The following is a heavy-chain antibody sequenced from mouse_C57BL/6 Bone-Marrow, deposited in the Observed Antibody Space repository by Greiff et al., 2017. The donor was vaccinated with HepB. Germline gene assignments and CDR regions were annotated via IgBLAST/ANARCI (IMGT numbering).Heavy chain of an antibody. V-gene: IGHV1-39*01. CDR2: INPNYGTT. CDR3: ATPYGNYEAMDY. CDR1: GYSFTDYN. D-gene: IGHD2-1*01. J-gene: IGHJ4*01. Sequence: EVKLVESGPELVKPGASVKISCKASGYSFTDYNMNWVKQSNGKSLEWIGVINPNYGTTSYNQKFKGKATLTVDQSSSTAYMQLNSLTSEDSAVYYCATPYGNYEAMDYWGQGTSVTVSS.